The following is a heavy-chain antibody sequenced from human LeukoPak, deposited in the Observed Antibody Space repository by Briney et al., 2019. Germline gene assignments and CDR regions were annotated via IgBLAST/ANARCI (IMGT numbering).Heavy chain of an antibody. D-gene: IGHD1-26*01. CDR2: LTGNGGSA. V-gene: IGHV3-23*01. CDR3: ARDSGSYLQPTDY. Sequence: GSLRLSCAASGFTFSTYAMTWVRRAPGKGLEWVSSLTGNGGSAYYADSVKGRFTISRDNSKNTLYLQMNSLRAEDTAVYHCARDSGSYLQPTDYWGQGTLVTVSS. J-gene: IGHJ4*02. CDR1: GFTFSTYA.